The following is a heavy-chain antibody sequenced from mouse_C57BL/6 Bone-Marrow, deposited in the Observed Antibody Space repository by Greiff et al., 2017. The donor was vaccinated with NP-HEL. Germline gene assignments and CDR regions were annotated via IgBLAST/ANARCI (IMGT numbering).Heavy chain of an antibody. CDR1: GYAFSSYW. CDR3: ARTNYYGSRFAY. D-gene: IGHD1-1*01. Sequence: QVQLKESGAELVKPGASVKISCKASGYAFSSYWMNWVKQRPGKGLEWIGQIYPGDGDTNYNGKFKGKATLTADKSSSAAYMQLSSLTSEDSAVYFCARTNYYGSRFAYWGQGTLVTVSA. V-gene: IGHV1-80*01. CDR2: IYPGDGDT. J-gene: IGHJ3*01.